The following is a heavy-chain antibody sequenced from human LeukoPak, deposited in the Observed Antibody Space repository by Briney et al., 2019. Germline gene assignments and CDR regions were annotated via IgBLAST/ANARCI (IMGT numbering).Heavy chain of an antibody. J-gene: IGHJ4*02. CDR1: GFTFSSYW. Sequence: GGSLRLSCAASGFTFSSYWMSWVRQAPGKGLEWVANIKQDGSEKYYVDSVKGRFTISRDNAKNSLYLQMNSLRAEDTAVYYWARWYSSGWSTYFDYWGQGTLVTVSS. D-gene: IGHD6-19*01. CDR2: IKQDGSEK. V-gene: IGHV3-7*01. CDR3: ARWYSSGWSTYFDY.